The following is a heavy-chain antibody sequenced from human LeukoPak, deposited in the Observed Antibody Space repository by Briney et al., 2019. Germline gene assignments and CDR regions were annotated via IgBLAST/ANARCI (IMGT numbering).Heavy chain of an antibody. CDR3: AGGDAADDAFDI. J-gene: IGHJ3*02. Sequence: SETLSLTCTVSGGSISISSYYWGWIRQPPGKGLEWFGSIYYSGSTYYNPSLKSRVTISVDTSKNQFSLKLSSVTAADTAVYYCAGGDAADDAFDIWGQGTMVTVSP. CDR1: GGSISISSYY. V-gene: IGHV4-39*01. CDR2: IYYSGST. D-gene: IGHD3-16*01.